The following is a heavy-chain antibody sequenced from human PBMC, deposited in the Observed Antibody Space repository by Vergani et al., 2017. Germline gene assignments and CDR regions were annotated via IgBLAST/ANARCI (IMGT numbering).Heavy chain of an antibody. J-gene: IGHJ4*02. Sequence: QVQLVESGGGVVQPGRSLRLSCAASGFTFSSYGMHWVRQAPGKGLEWVAVISYDGSNKYYADSVKGRFTISRDYSKNTLHLQMNSLRAEDTAVYYCAKETEGSRLLWFGGPTNGYFDYWGQGTLVTVSS. CDR1: GFTFSSYG. V-gene: IGHV3-30*18. D-gene: IGHD3-10*01. CDR2: ISYDGSNK. CDR3: AKETEGSRLLWFGGPTNGYFDY.